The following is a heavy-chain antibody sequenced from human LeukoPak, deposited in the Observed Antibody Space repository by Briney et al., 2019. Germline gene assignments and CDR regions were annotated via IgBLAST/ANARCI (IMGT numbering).Heavy chain of an antibody. D-gene: IGHD3-22*01. V-gene: IGHV4-4*02. CDR1: GGSISSSNW. J-gene: IGHJ4*02. CDR3: ARLNYYDSSGSTYFDY. Sequence: SETLSLTCAVSGGSISSSNWWSWVRQPPGKGLEWIGEIYHSGSTNYNPSLKGRVTISVDKSKNQFSLKLSSVTAADTAVYYCARLNYYDSSGSTYFDYWGQGTLVTVSS. CDR2: IYHSGST.